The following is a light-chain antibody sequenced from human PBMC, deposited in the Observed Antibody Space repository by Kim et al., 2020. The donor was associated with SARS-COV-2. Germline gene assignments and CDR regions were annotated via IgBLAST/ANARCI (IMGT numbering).Light chain of an antibody. J-gene: IGKJ5*01. V-gene: IGKV1-16*01. CDR1: QGISID. CDR3: VQYSGYPFT. Sequence: VGDKVSITCPGVQGISIDLAWFPQKPGKAPKSLIYAASTLESGIPSRISGSGSGTDFTLTISSLQPEDFATYYCVQYSGYPFTFCHGTRLSIK. CDR2: AAS.